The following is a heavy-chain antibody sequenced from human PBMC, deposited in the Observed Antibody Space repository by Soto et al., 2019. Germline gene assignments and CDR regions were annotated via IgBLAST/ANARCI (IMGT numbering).Heavy chain of an antibody. CDR3: AKDSSDYYGSGSFDY. CDR1: GFTFSSYA. V-gene: IGHV3-23*01. CDR2: ISGSGGST. D-gene: IGHD3-10*01. J-gene: IGHJ4*02. Sequence: GGSLRLSCAASGFTFSSYAMSWVRQAPGKGLEWVSAISGSGGSTYYADSVKGRFTISRDNSKNTLYLQMNSLRAEDTAVYYCAKDSSDYYGSGSFDYWGQGTLVTVSS.